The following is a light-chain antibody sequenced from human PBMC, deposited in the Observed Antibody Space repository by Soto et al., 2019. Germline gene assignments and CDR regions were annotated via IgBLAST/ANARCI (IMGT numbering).Light chain of an antibody. Sequence: DIQMTQPPSSLSASVGDRVTITCRASQSISSYLNWYQQKPGKAPKLLIYAASSLQSGVPSRFSASGSGTEFTLTISDMQPDDFATYYCQQYYRYPWMFGQGTKVDIK. V-gene: IGKV1-39*01. CDR3: QQYYRYPWM. CDR1: QSISSY. J-gene: IGKJ1*01. CDR2: AAS.